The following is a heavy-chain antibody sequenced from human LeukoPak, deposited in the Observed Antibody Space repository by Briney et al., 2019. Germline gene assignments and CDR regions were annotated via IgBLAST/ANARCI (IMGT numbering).Heavy chain of an antibody. CDR2: IGPSGTAI. Sequence: GGSLRLSCAASGFTFSSYAMNWVRQAPGRGLEWVSYIGPSGTAIYYADSVKGRFTISKDNARNSLFLQMNSLRAGDTAVYYCVREGVSSSWNNWYFDLWGRGTLVTVSS. D-gene: IGHD6-13*01. CDR3: VREGVSSSWNNWYFDL. CDR1: GFTFSSYA. V-gene: IGHV3-48*01. J-gene: IGHJ2*01.